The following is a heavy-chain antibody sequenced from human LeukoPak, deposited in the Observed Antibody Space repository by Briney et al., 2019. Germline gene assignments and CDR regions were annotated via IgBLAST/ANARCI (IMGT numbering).Heavy chain of an antibody. J-gene: IGHJ4*02. V-gene: IGHV3-15*01. CDR1: GLTFSNAW. CDR3: TTGPGNSGY. CDR2: IKSTTVDGTP. Sequence: GGSLRLTCAVSGLTFSNAWMSWVRQAPGRGLEWVGRIKSTTVDGTPEYAVPVKGRFTISRDDSKNTVYLQMNSLKTEDTAVYYCTTGPGNSGYWGQGTLVTVSS. D-gene: IGHD4-23*01.